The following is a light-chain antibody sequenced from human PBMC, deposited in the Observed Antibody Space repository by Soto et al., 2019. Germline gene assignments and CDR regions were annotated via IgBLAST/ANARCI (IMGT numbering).Light chain of an antibody. CDR2: LEGSGSY. J-gene: IGLJ3*02. Sequence: QLVLTQSSSASASLGSLVKFTCTLSSGHSSYIIAWHQQQPGKAPRYLMKLEGSGSYNKGSGVPDRFSGSSSGADRYLTISNLQFEDEADYYCETWDSNIWVFGGGTKLTVL. CDR1: SGHSSYI. V-gene: IGLV4-60*02. CDR3: ETWDSNIWV.